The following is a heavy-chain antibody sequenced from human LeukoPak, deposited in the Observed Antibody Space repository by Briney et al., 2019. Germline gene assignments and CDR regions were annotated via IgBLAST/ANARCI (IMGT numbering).Heavy chain of an antibody. CDR3: ARDWGTYYDILTGYYVHFQH. V-gene: IGHV1-2*02. J-gene: IGHJ1*01. CDR1: GYTFTGYY. CDR2: INPNSGGT. D-gene: IGHD3-9*01. Sequence: ASVKVSCKASGYTFTGYYMHWVRQAPGQGLEWMGWINPNSGGTNYAQRFQGRVTMTRDTSISTAYMELSRLRSDDTAVYYCARDWGTYYDILTGYYVHFQHWGQGTLVTVSS.